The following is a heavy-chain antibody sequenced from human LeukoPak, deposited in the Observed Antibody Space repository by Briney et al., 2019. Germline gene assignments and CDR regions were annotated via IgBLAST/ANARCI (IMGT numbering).Heavy chain of an antibody. CDR3: AREVIVGARTFDI. J-gene: IGHJ3*02. CDR1: LGSLTDVGYY. V-gene: IGHV4-31*02. D-gene: IGHD1-26*01. Sequence: PPQTLSPSPTVSLGSLTDVGYYWSWIRQHPGKGLEWIGYIYYSGSTYYNPSLKSRVTISVDTSKNQFSLKLSSVTAADTAVYYCAREVIVGARTFDIWGQGTMVTVSS. CDR2: IYYSGST.